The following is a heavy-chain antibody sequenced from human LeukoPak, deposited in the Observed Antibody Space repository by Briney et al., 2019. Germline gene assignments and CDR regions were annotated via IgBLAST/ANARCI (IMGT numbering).Heavy chain of an antibody. V-gene: IGHV1-2*06. J-gene: IGHJ4*02. D-gene: IGHD3-22*01. Sequence: ASVKVSCKAAGYTFTGYYMHWVRQAPGQGLEWMGRINPNSGGTNYAQKFQARVTMTRDKSINTAYMDLSRLRSDDTAVYYCARGRNSVYYFNVVAPSYFDYWGQGTLVTVSS. CDR2: INPNSGGT. CDR3: ARGRNSVYYFNVVAPSYFDY. CDR1: GYTFTGYY.